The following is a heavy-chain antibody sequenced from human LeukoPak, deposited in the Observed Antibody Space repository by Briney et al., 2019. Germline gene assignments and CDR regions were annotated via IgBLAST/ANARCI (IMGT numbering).Heavy chain of an antibody. CDR2: IHYSGST. CDR3: ARWYSSGWAFDY. Sequence: SETLSLTCTVSGGTISSYYWNWIWQPPGKGLEWIGYIHYSGSTKYNPSLKSRVTISVDTPKNQFSLKLSSVTAADTAVYYCARWYSSGWAFDYWGQGTLVTVSS. D-gene: IGHD6-19*01. V-gene: IGHV4-59*08. J-gene: IGHJ4*02. CDR1: GGTISSYY.